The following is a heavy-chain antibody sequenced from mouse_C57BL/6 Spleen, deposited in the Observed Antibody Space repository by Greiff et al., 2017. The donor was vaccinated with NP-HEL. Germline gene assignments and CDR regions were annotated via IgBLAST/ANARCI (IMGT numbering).Heavy chain of an antibody. CDR3: ARVEDGYYFDY. J-gene: IGHJ2*01. CDR1: GFTFSSYA. Sequence: EVMLVESGGGLVKPGGSLKLSCAASGFTFSSYAMSWVRQTPEKRLEWVATISDGGSYTYYPDNVKGRFTISRDNAKNNLYLQMSHLKSEDTAMYYCARVEDGYYFDYWGQGTTLTVSS. CDR2: ISDGGSYT. V-gene: IGHV5-4*03.